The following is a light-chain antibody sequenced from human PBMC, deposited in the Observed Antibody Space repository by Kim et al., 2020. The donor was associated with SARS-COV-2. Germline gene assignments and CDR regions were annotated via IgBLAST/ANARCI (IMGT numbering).Light chain of an antibody. CDR3: QQLNSYPLFT. CDR2: AAS. V-gene: IGKV1-9*01. CDR1: QGISSY. J-gene: IGKJ3*01. Sequence: SVGDVVTITVRASQGISSYLAWYQQKPGKAHKLLIYAASTLQSGVPSRFSGSGSGTDFSLTISSLQPEDFATYYCQQLNSYPLFTFGPGTKVDIK.